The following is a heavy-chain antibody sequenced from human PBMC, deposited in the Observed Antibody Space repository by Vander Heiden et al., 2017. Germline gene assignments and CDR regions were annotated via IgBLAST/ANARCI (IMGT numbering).Heavy chain of an antibody. V-gene: IGHV3-7*01. CDR3: AAGELLNLCDY. CDR1: GFTFSSYW. D-gene: IGHD1-26*01. CDR2: IKQDGSEK. J-gene: IGHJ4*02. Sequence: EVQLVESGRGLVQPGGSRRPSCAAAGFTFSSYWMRSVSEAPGKGLEWVANIKQDGSEKYYVDSVKGRFTISRDNAKTSLYLQMDSLRAEDTAVYYCAAGELLNLCDYWGQGTLVTVSS.